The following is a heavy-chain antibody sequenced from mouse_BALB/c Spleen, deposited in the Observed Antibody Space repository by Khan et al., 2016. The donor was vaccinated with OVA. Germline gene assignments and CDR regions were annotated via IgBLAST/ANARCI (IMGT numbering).Heavy chain of an antibody. V-gene: IGHV1S135*01. CDR1: GYAFTSYI. D-gene: IGHD2-2*01. Sequence: VRLQQSGPELVKPGASVKVSCKASGYAFTSYIMYWVKQSHGKSLEWIGYIDPYNGGTSYNQKFKGKVTLTVDKSSTTAYMTLNSRTSEDSAVYYCARGGYGGFAYWGQGTLVTVSA. J-gene: IGHJ3*01. CDR2: IDPYNGGT. CDR3: ARGGYGGFAY.